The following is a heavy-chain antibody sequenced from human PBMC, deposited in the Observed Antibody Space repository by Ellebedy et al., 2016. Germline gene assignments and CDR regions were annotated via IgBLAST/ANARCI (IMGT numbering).Heavy chain of an antibody. CDR3: ARDRNYDSSGYYDYYYYYYGMDV. CDR1: SYTFTSYG. Sequence: ASVKVSXKASSYTFTSYGISWVRQAPGQGLEWMGWISAYNGNTNYAQKLQGRVTMTTDTSTSTAYMELRSLRSDDTAVYYCARDRNYDSSGYYDYYYYYYGMDVWGQGTTVTVSS. D-gene: IGHD3-22*01. V-gene: IGHV1-18*01. CDR2: ISAYNGNT. J-gene: IGHJ6*02.